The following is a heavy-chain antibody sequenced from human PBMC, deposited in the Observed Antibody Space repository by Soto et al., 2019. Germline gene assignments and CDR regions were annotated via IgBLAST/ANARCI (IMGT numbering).Heavy chain of an antibody. CDR3: ARESEDLTSNFDY. V-gene: IGHV3-21*06. J-gene: IGHJ4*02. CDR1: GFTFTRYS. Sequence: EVQLVESGGGLVKPGGSLRLSCAASGFTFTRYSMNWVRQAPGKGLEWVSPISSTTHYIYYADSMRGRFTISRDNAKNAVYLEMNSLRAEDTAVYYCARESEDLTSNFDYWGQGTLVTVSS. CDR2: ISSTTHYI.